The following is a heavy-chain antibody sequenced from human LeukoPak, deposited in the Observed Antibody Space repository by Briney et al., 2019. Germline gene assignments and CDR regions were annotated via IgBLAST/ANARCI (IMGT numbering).Heavy chain of an antibody. CDR1: GYTFTSYY. CDR2: INPSSGGT. V-gene: IGHV1-2*02. J-gene: IGHJ5*02. D-gene: IGHD3-22*01. Sequence: ASVKVSCKASGYTFTSYYMHWVRQAPGQGLEWMGWINPSSGGTNYAQKFQGRVTMTRDTSISTAYMELSRLRSDDTAVYYCARGPRITMILVVILTVSWFDPWGQGTLVTVSS. CDR3: ARGPRITMILVVILTVSWFDP.